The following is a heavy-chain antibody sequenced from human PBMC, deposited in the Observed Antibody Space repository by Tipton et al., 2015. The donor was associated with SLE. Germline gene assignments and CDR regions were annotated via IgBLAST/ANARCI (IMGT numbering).Heavy chain of an antibody. Sequence: SLRLSCAASGFTFSSYGMHWVRQAPGKGLEWVAVISYDGSNKYYADSVKGRFTISRDNSKNTLYLQMNSLRAEDTAVYYCAKGGVYLVSDWFDPWGQGTLVTVSS. V-gene: IGHV3-30*12. CDR2: ISYDGSNK. J-gene: IGHJ5*02. D-gene: IGHD3-10*01. CDR1: GFTFSSYG. CDR3: AKGGVYLVSDWFDP.